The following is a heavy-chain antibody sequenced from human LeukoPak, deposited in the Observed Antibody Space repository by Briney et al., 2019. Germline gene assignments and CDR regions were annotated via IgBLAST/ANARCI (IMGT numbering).Heavy chain of an antibody. Sequence: GGSLRLSCAASGFTVSSNYMSWVRQAPGKGLEWVSVIYSGGSTYYADSVKGRFTIPRDNSKNTLYLQMNSLRAEDTAVYYCARDPYDWNYGGTWGQGTLVTVSS. J-gene: IGHJ4*02. V-gene: IGHV3-66*02. CDR1: GFTVSSNY. D-gene: IGHD1-7*01. CDR2: IYSGGST. CDR3: ARDPYDWNYGGT.